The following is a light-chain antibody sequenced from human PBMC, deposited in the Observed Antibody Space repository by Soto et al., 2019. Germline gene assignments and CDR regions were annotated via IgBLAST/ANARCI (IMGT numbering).Light chain of an antibody. CDR3: QQYGSSGT. Sequence: DIVLRQSPGTLSLSPGERAPLSCRASQSVSNNYLAWYQQKPGQAPRLLIYGASNRATGIPDRFSGSGSGTDFTLTISRLEPEDFAVYYCQQYGSSGTFGQGTKVDIK. CDR2: GAS. V-gene: IGKV3-20*01. CDR1: QSVSNNY. J-gene: IGKJ1*01.